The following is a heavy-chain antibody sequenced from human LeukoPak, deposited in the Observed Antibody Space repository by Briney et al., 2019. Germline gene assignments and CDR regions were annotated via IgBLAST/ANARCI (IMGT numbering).Heavy chain of an antibody. CDR3: ARGARQDLRYFDWLGPDY. CDR2: MNPNSGNT. Sequence: GASVKVSCKASGYTFTSYDINWVRQATGQGLEWMGWMNPNSGNTGYAQKFQGRVTTTRNTSISTAYMELSSLRSEDTAVYYCARGARQDLRYFDWLGPDYWGQGTLVTVSS. CDR1: GYTFTSYD. D-gene: IGHD3-9*01. V-gene: IGHV1-8*01. J-gene: IGHJ4*02.